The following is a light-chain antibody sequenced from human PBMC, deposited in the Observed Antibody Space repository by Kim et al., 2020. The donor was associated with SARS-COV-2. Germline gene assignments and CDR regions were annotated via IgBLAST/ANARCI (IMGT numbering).Light chain of an antibody. CDR2: EAA. V-gene: IGKV1-5*03. J-gene: IGKJ2*01. CDR1: QTISSR. CDR3: QQYNSYSAT. Sequence: SASVGDRVTITCRASQTISSRMAWYQQKPGKAPTLLIYEAASLETGVPSRFSGSRSGTEFTITISSLQPDDFATYYCQQYNSYSATFGQGTKLEI.